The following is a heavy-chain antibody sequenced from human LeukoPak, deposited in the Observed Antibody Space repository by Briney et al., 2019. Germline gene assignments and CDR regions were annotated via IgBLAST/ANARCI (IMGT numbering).Heavy chain of an antibody. J-gene: IGHJ4*02. CDR3: AREFGESSGYDF. V-gene: IGHV4-59*08. D-gene: IGHD5-12*01. CDR2: IYYYGST. CDR1: GGSIGGYY. Sequence: SETLSLTCTVSGGSIGGYYWSWIRQPPGKGLEWIGYIYYYGSTNNNPSLKSRVAISVDTSKNQFSLRLTSVTVADTAVYYCAREFGESSGYDFWGQGTLVTVSS.